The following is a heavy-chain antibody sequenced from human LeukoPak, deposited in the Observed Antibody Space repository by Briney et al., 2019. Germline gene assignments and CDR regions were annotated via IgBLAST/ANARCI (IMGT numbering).Heavy chain of an antibody. CDR1: GGSISSYY. J-gene: IGHJ3*02. CDR3: ASSIAVAGQAFDI. Sequence: SETLSLTCTVSGGSISSYYWSWIRQPPGKGLEWIGYIYYSGSTNYNPSLKSRVTISVDTSKNQFSLKLSSVTAADTAVYCCASSIAVAGQAFDIWGQGTMVTVSS. D-gene: IGHD6-19*01. CDR2: IYYSGST. V-gene: IGHV4-59*12.